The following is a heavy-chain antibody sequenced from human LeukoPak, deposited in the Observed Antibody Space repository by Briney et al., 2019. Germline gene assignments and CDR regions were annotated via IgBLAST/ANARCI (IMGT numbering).Heavy chain of an antibody. Sequence: GASVKVSCKASGYTFSDYDVNWVRQAPGQGLEWMGWMNPTSGDTGYAQKFQGRVTMTRSMSKNTAYMELSRLRSEDTAVYFCARVVMKAFYYYYMDVWRKGTTIIISS. D-gene: IGHD2-21*01. CDR1: GYTFSDYD. CDR2: MNPTSGDT. J-gene: IGHJ6*03. CDR3: ARVVMKAFYYYYMDV. V-gene: IGHV1-8*01.